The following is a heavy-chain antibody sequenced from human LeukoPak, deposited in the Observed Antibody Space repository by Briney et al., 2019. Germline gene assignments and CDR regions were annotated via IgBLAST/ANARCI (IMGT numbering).Heavy chain of an antibody. CDR1: GYSFTSYW. CDR2: IYPGDSDT. CDR3: ASSSTYYYDSSGYYYDAFDI. D-gene: IGHD3-22*01. Sequence: GESLKISCKGSGYSFTSYWIGWVRQMPGKGLEWMGIIYPGDSDTRYSPSFQGQVTISADKSISTAYLQWSSLKASDTAMYYCASSSTYYYDSSGYYYDAFDIWGQGTMVTVS. V-gene: IGHV5-51*01. J-gene: IGHJ3*02.